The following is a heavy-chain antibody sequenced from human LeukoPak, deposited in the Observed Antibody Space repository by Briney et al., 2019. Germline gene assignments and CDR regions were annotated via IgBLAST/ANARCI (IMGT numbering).Heavy chain of an antibody. D-gene: IGHD3-22*01. J-gene: IGHJ5*02. CDR3: ARDPDSSGYYAWDWFDP. Sequence: GGSLRLSXAASGFTFRSYSMNWVRQAPGKGLEWVSSISSSSSYIYYADSVKGRFTISRDNAKNSLYLQMNSLRAEDTAVYYCARDPDSSGYYAWDWFDPWGQGTLVTVSS. V-gene: IGHV3-21*01. CDR2: ISSSSSYI. CDR1: GFTFRSYS.